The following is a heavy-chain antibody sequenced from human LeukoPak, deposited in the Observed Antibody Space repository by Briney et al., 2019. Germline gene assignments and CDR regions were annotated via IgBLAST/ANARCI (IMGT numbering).Heavy chain of an antibody. J-gene: IGHJ4*02. Sequence: SLRLSCRAPGFTFSTYGMNWVRQAPGKGLEWLEVIWYDGSNKYYADSVRGRFTISRDNSKNTLYLQMNSLRAEDTAVYYCASDYGGNFHYWGQGTLVTVSS. CDR2: IWYDGSNK. CDR3: ASDYGGNFHY. D-gene: IGHD4-23*01. CDR1: GFTFSTYG. V-gene: IGHV3-33*08.